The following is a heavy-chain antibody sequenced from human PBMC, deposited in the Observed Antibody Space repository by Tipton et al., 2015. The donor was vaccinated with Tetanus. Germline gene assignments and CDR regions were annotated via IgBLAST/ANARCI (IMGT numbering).Heavy chain of an antibody. CDR2: VDYSGAST. CDR1: GFTFSIYG. D-gene: IGHD2/OR15-2a*01. Sequence: LSLTCAASGFTFSIYGMSWARQAPGKGLEWVSDVDYSGASTFYADSVKGRFTISKDNSKSTLYLQVNGLRAEDTAVYYCAKRLSNVRMTRGAFDIWGQGTMVTVSS. V-gene: IGHV3-23*01. J-gene: IGHJ3*02. CDR3: AKRLSNVRMTRGAFDI.